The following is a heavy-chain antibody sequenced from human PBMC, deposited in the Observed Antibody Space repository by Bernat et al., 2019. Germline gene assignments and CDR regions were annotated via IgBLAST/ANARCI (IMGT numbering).Heavy chain of an antibody. V-gene: IGHV3-21*01. CDR2: ISSSSSYI. CDR3: ARGTGGYYYYGMDV. J-gene: IGHJ6*02. CDR1: GFTFSSYS. Sequence: EVQLLESGGGLVQPGGSLRLSCAASGFTFSSYSMNWVRQAPGKGLEWVSSISSSSSYIYYADSVKGRFTISRDNAKNSLYLQMNSLRAEDTAVYYCARGTGGYYYYGMDVWGQGTTVTVSS. D-gene: IGHD3-16*01.